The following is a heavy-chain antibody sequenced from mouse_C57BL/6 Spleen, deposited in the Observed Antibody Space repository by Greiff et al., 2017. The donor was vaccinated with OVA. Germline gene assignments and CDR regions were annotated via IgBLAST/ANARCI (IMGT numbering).Heavy chain of an antibody. CDR1: GYTFTDYY. CDR2: IYPGSGNT. V-gene: IGHV1-76*01. J-gene: IGHJ4*01. Sequence: QVHVKQSGAELVRPGASVKLSCKASGYTFTDYYINWVKQRPGQGLEWIARIYPGSGNTYYNEKFKGKATLTAEKSSSTAYMQLSSLTSEDSAVYFCARLTKDAMDYWGQGTSVTVSS. CDR3: ARLTKDAMDY. D-gene: IGHD2-12*01.